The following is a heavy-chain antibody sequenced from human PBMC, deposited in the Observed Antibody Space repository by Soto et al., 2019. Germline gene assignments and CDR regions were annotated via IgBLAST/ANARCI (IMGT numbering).Heavy chain of an antibody. CDR3: PSDGGSHHYYYYYFMDV. Sequence: PWGYLILTVATSGVTFSRYAMNWVRQAPGKGLEWVAVISYDGSNKYYADSVKGRFTISRDNSKNTLYLQMNSLRAEDTAVYYCPSDGGSHHYYYYYFMDVWGQGTTVTASS. D-gene: IGHD3-16*01. CDR2: ISYDGSNK. V-gene: IGHV3-30-3*01. CDR1: GVTFSRYA. J-gene: IGHJ6*02.